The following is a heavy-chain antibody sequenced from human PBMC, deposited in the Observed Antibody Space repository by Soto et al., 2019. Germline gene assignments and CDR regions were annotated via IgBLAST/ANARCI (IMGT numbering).Heavy chain of an antibody. Sequence: GASVKVSCKASGGTFSSYAISWVRQAPGQGLEWKGGIIPIFGTANYAQKIQGRDTITADESTSTAYMELSSLRSEDTAMYYCARPPVPGEWGYYDSSGYYFFDYWGQGTLVTVSS. J-gene: IGHJ4*02. D-gene: IGHD3-22*01. V-gene: IGHV1-69*13. CDR3: ARPPVPGEWGYYDSSGYYFFDY. CDR1: GGTFSSYA. CDR2: IIPIFGTA.